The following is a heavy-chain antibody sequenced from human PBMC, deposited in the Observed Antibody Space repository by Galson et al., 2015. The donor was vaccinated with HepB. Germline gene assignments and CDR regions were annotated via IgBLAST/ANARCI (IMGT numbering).Heavy chain of an antibody. V-gene: IGHV1-3*01. Sequence: SVKVSCKASGYTFTSYTMHWVRQAPGQRLEWMGWINPANDDTKYSQKFQGRVTIIRDTSATTAYMELNSLRSEDTAVYYCARETPTSAHSYYCMDVWGKGTTVTVSS. CDR1: GYTFTSYT. J-gene: IGHJ6*03. CDR3: ARETPTSAHSYYCMDV. CDR2: INPANDDT.